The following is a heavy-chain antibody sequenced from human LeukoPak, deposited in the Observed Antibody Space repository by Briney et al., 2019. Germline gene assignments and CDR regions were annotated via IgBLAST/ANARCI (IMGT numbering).Heavy chain of an antibody. CDR1: GYSLSSHW. D-gene: IGHD6-19*01. V-gene: IGHV5-51*01. J-gene: IGHJ4*02. CDR3: ARGDYSGWYFFDY. Sequence: GESLKISCKCSGYSLSSHWLGWVRQMPGKGLEGMGIIYPGDSDTSSSPSFQGQVPISADQSISTAYLQWSTLQAPDTAMYYCARGDYSGWYFFDYWGQGTLVTVSS. CDR2: IYPGDSDT.